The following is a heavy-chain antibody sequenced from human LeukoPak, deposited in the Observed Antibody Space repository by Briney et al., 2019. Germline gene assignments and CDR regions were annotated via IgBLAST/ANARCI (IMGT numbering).Heavy chain of an antibody. V-gene: IGHV4-39*01. CDR3: ARHLIIAARRFDP. CDR2: GDYSGGT. J-gene: IGHJ5*02. Sequence: SETLSLTCTVSGDSFSSVTDYWAWIRQPPGKGLEWIASGDYSGGTYYNPSLESRVAISVDTSKNQFSLKLSSVTAADTAVYYCARHLIIAARRFDPWGQGTLVTVSS. CDR1: GDSFSSVTDY. D-gene: IGHD6-6*01.